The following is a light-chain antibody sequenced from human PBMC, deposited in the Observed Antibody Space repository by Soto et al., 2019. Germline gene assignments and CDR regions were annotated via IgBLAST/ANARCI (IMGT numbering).Light chain of an antibody. V-gene: IGKV1-5*01. Sequence: DIQMTQSPSTLSASVGYRFTITCRASQSISSWLAWYQQKPGKAPKLLIYDASSLESGVPSRFSGSGSGTEFTLTIRSLQPDDFATYYCQQYNSYSLLTFGGGTKVDIK. CDR2: DAS. J-gene: IGKJ4*01. CDR3: QQYNSYSLLT. CDR1: QSISSW.